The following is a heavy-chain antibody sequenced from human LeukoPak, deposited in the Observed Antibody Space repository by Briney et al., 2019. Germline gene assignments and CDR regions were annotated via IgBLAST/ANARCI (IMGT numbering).Heavy chain of an antibody. V-gene: IGHV1-2*02. J-gene: IGHJ5*02. CDR2: INPNSGVT. CDR3: ARDVWTVATSGGGGFDP. D-gene: IGHD2-8*02. Sequence: ASVTVSCKTSGYSFTDYYIHWVRQAPGQGLEWMGWINPNSGVTKDAQKFQGRVIMTRDTSINTAYMDLSGLRSDDTAVYFCARDVWTVATSGGGGFDPWGQGTLVTVSS. CDR1: GYSFTDYY.